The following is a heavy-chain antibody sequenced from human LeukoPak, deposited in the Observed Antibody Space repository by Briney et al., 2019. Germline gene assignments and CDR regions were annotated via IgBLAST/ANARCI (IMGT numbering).Heavy chain of an antibody. CDR1: GGSISSGDYY. D-gene: IGHD5-24*01. Sequence: PSQTLSLTCTVSGGSISSGDYYWSWIRQPPGKGLEWIGYIYYSGSTYYNPSLKSRVTISVDTSKNQFSLKLSSVTAADTAVYYCASLHRDGYNCNYWGQGTLVTVSS. CDR2: IYYSGST. V-gene: IGHV4-30-4*08. CDR3: ASLHRDGYNCNY. J-gene: IGHJ4*02.